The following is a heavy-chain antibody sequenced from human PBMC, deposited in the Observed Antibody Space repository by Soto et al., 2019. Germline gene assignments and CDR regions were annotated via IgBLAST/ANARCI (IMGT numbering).Heavy chain of an antibody. CDR3: VHTLASSSRNTFDY. CDR2: IYGNDDK. J-gene: IGHJ4*02. Sequence: GSGPTLVNPTQTLTLTCIFSGFSLSTSKMGVGWIRQPPGKALGWFALIYGNDDKRYSPSLKSRLTITKDTSKNQVVLTMTNMDPVDTATYYCVHTLASSSRNTFDYWGQGILVTVSS. D-gene: IGHD6-6*01. V-gene: IGHV2-5*01. CDR1: GFSLSTSKMG.